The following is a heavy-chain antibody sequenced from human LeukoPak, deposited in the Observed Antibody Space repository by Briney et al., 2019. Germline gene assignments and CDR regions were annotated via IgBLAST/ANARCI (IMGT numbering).Heavy chain of an antibody. J-gene: IGHJ4*02. CDR2: ISWNSGDI. Sequence: GRSLRLSCSASGFTFDDYAMHWVRQAPGKGLEWVSGISWNSGDIAYADSVKGRFTISRDNAKSSLYLQMNSLRAEDTALYYCAKDGTYYGSGSYSDYWGQGTLVTVSS. CDR3: AKDGTYYGSGSYSDY. V-gene: IGHV3-9*01. CDR1: GFTFDDYA. D-gene: IGHD3-10*01.